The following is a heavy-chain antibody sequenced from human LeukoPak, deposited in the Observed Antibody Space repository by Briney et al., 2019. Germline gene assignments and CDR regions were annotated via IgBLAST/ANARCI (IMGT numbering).Heavy chain of an antibody. Sequence: SVKVSCKASGGTFSSYAVSWVRQAPGQGLGWMGRITPILGIANYAQKFQGRVTITADKSTSTAYMELSSLRSEDTAVYHCARDERLDNGMDVWGQGTTVTVSS. V-gene: IGHV1-69*04. J-gene: IGHJ6*02. D-gene: IGHD3-9*01. CDR2: ITPILGIA. CDR1: GGTFSSYA. CDR3: ARDERLDNGMDV.